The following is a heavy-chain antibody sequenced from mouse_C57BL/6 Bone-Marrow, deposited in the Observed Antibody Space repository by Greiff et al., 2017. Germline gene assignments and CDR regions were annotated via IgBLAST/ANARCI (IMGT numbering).Heavy chain of an antibody. D-gene: IGHD1-1*01. Sequence: EVKLLESGAELVRPGASVKLSCTASGFNINDDYMPWVKQRPEQGLEWIGWIYPANGDTEYASKFQGKATITADTSSNTAYLQLSSLTSEDTAVYYCTDYYYGSSQGYYFDYWGQGTTLTVSS. CDR2: IYPANGDT. CDR1: GFNINDDY. V-gene: IGHV14-4*01. CDR3: TDYYYGSSQGYYFDY. J-gene: IGHJ2*01.